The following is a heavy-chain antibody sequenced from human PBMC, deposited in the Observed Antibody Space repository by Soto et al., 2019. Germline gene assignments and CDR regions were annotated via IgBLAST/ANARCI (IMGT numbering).Heavy chain of an antibody. CDR3: ATGVAGTFVP. Sequence: QVQLVQSGAEVKKPGASVKVSCKASGYTFTSYDINWVRQATGQGIEWMGWMNANSGNTAYAQKFQGRVTMTRNTSIRTAYIELSSLRSEDTAAYYCATGVAGTFVPWGQGTLVTVSS. D-gene: IGHD3-16*01. V-gene: IGHV1-8*01. CDR1: GYTFTSYD. CDR2: MNANSGNT. J-gene: IGHJ5*02.